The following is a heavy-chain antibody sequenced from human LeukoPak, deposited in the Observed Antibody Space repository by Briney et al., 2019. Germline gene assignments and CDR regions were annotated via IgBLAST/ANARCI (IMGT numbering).Heavy chain of an antibody. J-gene: IGHJ4*02. CDR3: ARVGRRNGTTDY. V-gene: IGHV1-8*01. D-gene: IGHD1-7*01. CDR1: GYTFTSYD. CDR2: MNPNSGNT. Sequence: ASVKVSCKASGYTFTSYDINWVRQATGQGLEWMGWMNPNSGNTGYAQKFQGRVTMTRNTSISTAYMELSSLRSEDTAVYYCARVGRRNGTTDYWGQGTLVTVSS.